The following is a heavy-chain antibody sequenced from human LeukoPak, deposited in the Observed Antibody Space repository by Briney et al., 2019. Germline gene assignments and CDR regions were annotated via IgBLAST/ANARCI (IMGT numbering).Heavy chain of an antibody. V-gene: IGHV1-2*02. Sequence: ASVKVSCKASGYTFTGYYMHWVRQAPGQGLEWMGWINPNSGGTNYAQKFQGRVTITRNTSISTAYMEQSSLRSEDTAVYYCASSNNYYYYMDVWGKGTTVTVSS. CDR1: GYTFTGYY. CDR3: ASSNNYYYYMDV. J-gene: IGHJ6*03. CDR2: INPNSGGT. D-gene: IGHD6-13*01.